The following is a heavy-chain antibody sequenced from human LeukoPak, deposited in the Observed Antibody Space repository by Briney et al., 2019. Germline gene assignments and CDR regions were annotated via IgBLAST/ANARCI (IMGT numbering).Heavy chain of an antibody. D-gene: IGHD5-18*01. CDR3: AKGDRRYSYGYYYYYGMDV. CDR1: GFTFDDYA. Sequence: GGSLRLSCAASGFTFDDYAMHWVRQAPGKGLEWVSGISWNSGSIGYADSVKGRFTISRDNAKNSLYLQMNSLRAEDTALYYCAKGDRRYSYGYYYYYGMDVWGQRTTVTVSS. V-gene: IGHV3-9*01. CDR2: ISWNSGSI. J-gene: IGHJ6*02.